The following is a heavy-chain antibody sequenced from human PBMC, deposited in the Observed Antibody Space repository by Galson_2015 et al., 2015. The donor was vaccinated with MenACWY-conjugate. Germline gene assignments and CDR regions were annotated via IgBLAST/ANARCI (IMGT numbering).Heavy chain of an antibody. CDR2: IYYSGTT. CDR1: GGSITSRTYY. D-gene: IGHD3-16*01. Sequence: TLSLTCPVSGGSITSRTYYWGWIRHPPGKGLEWLGHIYYSGTTYYNPSLRSRLSISLDTSKNQFSLKLTSVTAADTAMYYCVAYSASFGWFDPWGQGTLVTVSS. CDR3: VAYSASFGWFDP. V-gene: IGHV4-39*07. J-gene: IGHJ5*02.